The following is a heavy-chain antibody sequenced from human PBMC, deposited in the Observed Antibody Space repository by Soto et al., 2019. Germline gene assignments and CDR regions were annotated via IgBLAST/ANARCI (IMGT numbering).Heavy chain of an antibody. D-gene: IGHD2-2*01. J-gene: IGHJ6*02. CDR3: ARRYCSSASCPRNYYGMDV. V-gene: IGHV5-10-1*01. Sequence: PWESLKLSCQGSGYNFASYWISWVRQMPGKGLEWMGRIDPIDSYTNYSPSFQGHVTISADKSISTAYLQWSSLKASETAMYYCARRYCSSASCPRNYYGMDVWGQGTTVTVSS. CDR2: IDPIDSYT. CDR1: GYNFASYW.